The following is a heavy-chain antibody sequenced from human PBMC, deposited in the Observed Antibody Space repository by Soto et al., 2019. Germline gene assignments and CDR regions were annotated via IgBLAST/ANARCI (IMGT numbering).Heavy chain of an antibody. V-gene: IGHV3-23*01. J-gene: IGHJ4*02. CDR2: ISGSGGST. D-gene: IGHD5-12*01. CDR3: AKRMTVATIPDY. CDR1: GFTFSSYA. Sequence: EVQLLESGGGLVQPGGSLRLSCAASGFTFSSYAMNWVRQAPGKGLEWVSNISGSGGSTYYADSVKVRFTISRDNSKNTLYLQMISLRAEDTAIYYCAKRMTVATIPDYWGQGTLVTVSS.